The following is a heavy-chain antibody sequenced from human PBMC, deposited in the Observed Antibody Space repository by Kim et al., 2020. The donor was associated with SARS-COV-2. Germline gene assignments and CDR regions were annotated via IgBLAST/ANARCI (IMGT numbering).Heavy chain of an antibody. V-gene: IGHV3-30*18. CDR3: AKPPGGYYDSSGYYYLAY. CDR2: ISYDGSNK. Sequence: GGSLRLSCAASGFTFSSYGMHWVRQAPGKGLEWVAVISYDGSNKYYADSVKGRFTISRDNSKNTLYLQMNSLRAEDTAVYYCAKPPGGYYDSSGYYYLAYWGQGTLVTVSS. J-gene: IGHJ4*02. D-gene: IGHD3-22*01. CDR1: GFTFSSYG.